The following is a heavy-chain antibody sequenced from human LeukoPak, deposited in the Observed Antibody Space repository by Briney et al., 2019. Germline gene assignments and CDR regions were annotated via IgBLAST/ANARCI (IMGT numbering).Heavy chain of an antibody. D-gene: IGHD3-22*01. CDR1: GGSISSYY. Sequence: SETLSLTCTVSGGSISSYYWSWIRQPPGKGLEWIGYIDHTGSTNYNPSLNSRVTISGDTSKNHFSLKLSSATAADTAVYYCARVSGYYGEGGLDDAFDIWGQGTMVTVSS. V-gene: IGHV4-59*01. CDR3: ARVSGYYGEGGLDDAFDI. CDR2: IDHTGST. J-gene: IGHJ3*02.